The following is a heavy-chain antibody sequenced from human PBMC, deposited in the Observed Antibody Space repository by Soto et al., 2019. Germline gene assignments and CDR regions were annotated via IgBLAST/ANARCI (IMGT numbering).Heavy chain of an antibody. J-gene: IGHJ4*02. CDR2: INYGGTT. CDR1: GDSITGENW. D-gene: IGHD1-26*01. Sequence: QPQLQESGPGLVKPSETLSLTCAVSGDSITGENWWTWVRQPPGKGPEWIGSINYGGTTYYNPSLKSRVTMSVDTSKNQSFLKLSSVTAADTTVFYCARQRGLGKWYFDFWGQGTLVTVSS. V-gene: IGHV4-39*01. CDR3: ARQRGLGKWYFDF.